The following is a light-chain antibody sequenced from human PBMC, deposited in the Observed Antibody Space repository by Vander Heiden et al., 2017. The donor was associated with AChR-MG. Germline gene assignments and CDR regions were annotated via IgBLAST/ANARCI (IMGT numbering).Light chain of an antibody. Sequence: EVVMTQSPATLAVSPGERATLSCGASQSVSSNLAWYQQKGGQAPRLLIYGATTRAPDILVRFSGGGSETEFTLTISRLQSEDFAVYYCQQENNWPLTFGQGTRLEIK. V-gene: IGKV3-15*01. CDR2: GAT. J-gene: IGKJ5*01. CDR3: QQENNWPLT. CDR1: QSVSSN.